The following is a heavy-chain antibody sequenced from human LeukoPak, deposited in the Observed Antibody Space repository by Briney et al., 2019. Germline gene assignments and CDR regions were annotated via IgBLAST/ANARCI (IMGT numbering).Heavy chain of an antibody. J-gene: IGHJ4*02. D-gene: IGHD4-11*01. V-gene: IGHV3-23*01. CDR1: GLTFSSYA. CDR3: AKGLDYTTNGYYIDC. Sequence: GGSLRLSCTASGLTFSSYAMNCVRQAPRKGLEWVPSIGAGGTLTYYAYSVNGRFTISRHNSRNTLYLQMNILRTDATAVYDCAKGLDYTTNGYYIDCGGQGTLVTVSS. CDR2: IGAGGTLT.